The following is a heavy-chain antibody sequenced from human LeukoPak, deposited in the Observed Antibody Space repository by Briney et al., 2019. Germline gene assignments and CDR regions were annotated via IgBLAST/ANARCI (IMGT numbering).Heavy chain of an antibody. J-gene: IGHJ6*03. Sequence: SETLSPTCTVSGGSISSYYWSWIRQPAGKGLEWIGRIYTSGSTNYNPSLKSRVTMSVDTSKNQFSLKLSSVTAADTAVYYCARDRWYYDILTARWDYMDVWGKGTTVTVSS. CDR3: ARDRWYYDILTARWDYMDV. D-gene: IGHD3-9*01. V-gene: IGHV4-4*07. CDR2: IYTSGST. CDR1: GGSISSYY.